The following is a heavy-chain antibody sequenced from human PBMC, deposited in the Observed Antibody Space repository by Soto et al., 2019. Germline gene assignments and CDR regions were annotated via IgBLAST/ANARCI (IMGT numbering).Heavy chain of an antibody. V-gene: IGHV5-51*01. CDR2: IYPGDSDT. J-gene: IGHJ5*02. CDR1: GYSFTSYW. Sequence: PGGSLKISCKGSGYSFTSYWIGWVRQMPGKGLEWMGIIYPGDSDTRYSPSFQGQVTISADKSISTAYLQWSSLKASDTAMYYCARHVDYYDSSGYYYAGFDPWGQGTLVTVSS. CDR3: ARHVDYYDSSGYYYAGFDP. D-gene: IGHD3-22*01.